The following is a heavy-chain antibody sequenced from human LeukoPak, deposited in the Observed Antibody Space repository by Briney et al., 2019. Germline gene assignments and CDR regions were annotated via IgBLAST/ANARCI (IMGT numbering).Heavy chain of an antibody. CDR3: VRGADTGYSSDS. Sequence: GGSLRLSCAASGFTFSSYEMNWVRQAPGKGLEWVSYISSSGSTIYYADSVKGRFTISRDNPKNSLYMQMKSLRADDTAVYYCVRGADTGYSSDSWGQGTLVTVS. D-gene: IGHD6-19*01. CDR2: ISSSGSTI. J-gene: IGHJ1*01. CDR1: GFTFSSYE. V-gene: IGHV3-48*03.